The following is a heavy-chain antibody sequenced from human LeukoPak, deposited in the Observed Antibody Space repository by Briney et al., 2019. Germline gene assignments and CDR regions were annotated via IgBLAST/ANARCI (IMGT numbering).Heavy chain of an antibody. V-gene: IGHV3-30-3*01. CDR3: ARAYDILTGYYVF. J-gene: IGHJ4*02. Sequence: GGSLRLSCAASGFTFSSYAMHWVRQAPGKGLECVAVISYDGSNKYYADSVKGRFTISRDNSKNTLYLQMNSLRAEDTAVYYCARAYDILTGYYVFWGQGTLVTVSS. D-gene: IGHD3-9*01. CDR1: GFTFSSYA. CDR2: ISYDGSNK.